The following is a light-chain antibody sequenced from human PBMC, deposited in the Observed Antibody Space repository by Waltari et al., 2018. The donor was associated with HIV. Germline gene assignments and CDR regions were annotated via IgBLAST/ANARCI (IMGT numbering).Light chain of an antibody. CDR1: QSLKSH. J-gene: IGKJ3*01. CDR3: KHRSNWPLFT. CDR2: GTS. Sequence: EIVLTQSPATLSLSPGERASLSSMASQSLKSHLAWYQHTPGQAPRLLLYGTSKRATGIPTRFSVSGCGTDFTLTSSSLESEAFAVYYCKHRSNWPLFTFGPGTKGESK. V-gene: IGKV3-11*01.